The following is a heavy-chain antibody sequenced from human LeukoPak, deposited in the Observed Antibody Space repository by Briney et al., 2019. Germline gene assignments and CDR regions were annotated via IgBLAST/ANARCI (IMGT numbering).Heavy chain of an antibody. V-gene: IGHV1-24*01. D-gene: IGHD3-9*01. CDR3: ATGVLRYFDWLPLPDY. CDR1: GYTLTELS. Sequence: ASVNVSCTVSGYTLTELSMHWVRQAPGKGLEWMGGFDPEDGETIYAQKFQGRVTMTEDTSTDTAYMELSSLRSEDTAVYYCATGVLRYFDWLPLPDYWGQGTLVTVSS. J-gene: IGHJ4*02. CDR2: FDPEDGET.